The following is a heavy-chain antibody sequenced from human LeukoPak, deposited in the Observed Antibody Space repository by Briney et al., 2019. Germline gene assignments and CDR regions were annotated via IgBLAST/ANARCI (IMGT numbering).Heavy chain of an antibody. V-gene: IGHV1-2*02. D-gene: IGHD1-14*01. J-gene: IGHJ4*02. CDR3: GTLLSNRPFDY. Sequence: ASVKVSCKASGYTFTGYYMHWVRQAPGQGLEWMGYIYPNSGATKYAQKFQGRVTMTRDTSISTAYMELSGLRSDDTAVYYCGTLLSNRPFDYWGQGSLVTVSS. CDR1: GYTFTGYY. CDR2: IYPNSGAT.